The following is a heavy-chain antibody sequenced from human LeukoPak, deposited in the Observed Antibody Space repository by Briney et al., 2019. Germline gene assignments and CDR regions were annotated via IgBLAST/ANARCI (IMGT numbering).Heavy chain of an antibody. D-gene: IGHD1-1*01. CDR1: DGSITNYD. V-gene: IGHV4-59*01. J-gene: IGHJ4*02. CDR2: IHYSGTA. Sequence: PSETLSLTCTVSDGSITNYDWSWVRQPPGKGPEFIGYIHYSGTANYNPSLRSRVTISVDTSKKHFFLKLSSVTAADTAVYYCARGLEPPDFDYWGQGTLVTVSS. CDR3: ARGLEPPDFDY.